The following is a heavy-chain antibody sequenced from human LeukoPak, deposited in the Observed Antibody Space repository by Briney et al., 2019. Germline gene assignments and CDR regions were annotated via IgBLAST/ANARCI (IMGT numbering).Heavy chain of an antibody. CDR2: IKRKNDGGTI. D-gene: IGHD6-25*01. CDR1: GFPFSDAW. CDR3: TTRRQDGC. J-gene: IGHJ4*02. Sequence: GVSLRLSCVASGFPFSDAWMSWVRQAPGKGLEWGGCIKRKNDGGTIDCGVRVEGRFTISRDDSRNTLYLQMNSLKTEDTAVYYCTTRRQDGCWGQGTLVTVS. V-gene: IGHV3-15*01.